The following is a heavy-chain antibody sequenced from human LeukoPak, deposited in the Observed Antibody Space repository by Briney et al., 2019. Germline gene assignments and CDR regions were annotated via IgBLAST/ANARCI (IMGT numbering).Heavy chain of an antibody. D-gene: IGHD5-12*01. CDR2: IGGSGLTA. V-gene: IGHV3-23*01. CDR1: GFTFSSYA. J-gene: IGHJ4*02. Sequence: GGSLRLSCAASGFTFSSYAMRWVRQSTGKGLEWVSLIGGSGLTAYYADSVKGRFTISRDNSKNTLYLQMNSLRAEDTAVYYCARGYESGEWGQGTLVTVSS. CDR3: ARGYESGE.